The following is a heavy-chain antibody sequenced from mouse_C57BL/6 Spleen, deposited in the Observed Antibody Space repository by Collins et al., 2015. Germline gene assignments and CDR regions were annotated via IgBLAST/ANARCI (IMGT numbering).Heavy chain of an antibody. V-gene: IGHV3-6*01. CDR2: ISYDGSN. D-gene: IGHD4-1*01. CDR3: ARDLANWDPAWFAY. CDR1: GYSITSGYY. J-gene: IGHJ3*01. Sequence: DVQLQESGPGLVKPSQSLSLTCSVTGYSITSGYYWNWIRQFPGNKLEWMGYISYDGSNNYNPSLKNRIPITRDTSKNQFFLKLNSVTTEDTATYYCARDLANWDPAWFAYWGQGTLVTVSA.